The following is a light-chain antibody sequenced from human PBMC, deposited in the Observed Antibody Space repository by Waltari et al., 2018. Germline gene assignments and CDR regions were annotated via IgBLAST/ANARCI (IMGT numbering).Light chain of an antibody. Sequence: EIVMTQSPATLSVFPGERPTLSCRSSQSIRSNLAWYKHKPGQAPRLLIYGASTRATGITARFSGSGSGTEFTLTISSLQSEDFAVYFCQQYDNWLGTFGQGTKVEIK. CDR1: QSIRSN. J-gene: IGKJ1*01. V-gene: IGKV3-15*01. CDR3: QQYDNWLGT. CDR2: GAS.